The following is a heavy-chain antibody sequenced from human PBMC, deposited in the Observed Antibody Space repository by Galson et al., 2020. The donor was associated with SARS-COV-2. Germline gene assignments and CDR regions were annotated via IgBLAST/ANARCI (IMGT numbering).Heavy chain of an antibody. CDR2: ISWNSGSI. Sequence: GGSLRLSCAASGFTFDDYAMHWVRQAPGKGLEWVSGISWNSGSIGYADSVKGRFTISRDNAKNSLYLQMNSLRAEDTALYYCAKDIASRGLGKYDFWSGNAFDIWGQGTMVTVSS. J-gene: IGHJ3*02. D-gene: IGHD3-3*01. CDR3: AKDIASRGLGKYDFWSGNAFDI. V-gene: IGHV3-9*01. CDR1: GFTFDDYA.